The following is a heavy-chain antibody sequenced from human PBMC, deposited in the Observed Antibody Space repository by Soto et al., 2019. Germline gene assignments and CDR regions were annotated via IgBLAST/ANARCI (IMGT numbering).Heavy chain of an antibody. D-gene: IGHD2-2*02. V-gene: IGHV3-48*03. Sequence: PGGSLRLSCAASGFGFSNYEMNWVRQAPGKGLEWVSNITSSGGATMYADSVKGRFTISRDNAKDSLYLQMNSLRVEDTAVYYCARGDCKTSCYIGFWGQGALVTVSS. J-gene: IGHJ4*02. CDR2: ITSSGGAT. CDR3: ARGDCKTSCYIGF. CDR1: GFGFSNYE.